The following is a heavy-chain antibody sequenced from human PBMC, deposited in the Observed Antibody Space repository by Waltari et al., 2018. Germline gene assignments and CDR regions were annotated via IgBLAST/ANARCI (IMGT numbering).Heavy chain of an antibody. D-gene: IGHD3-16*01. CDR3: ARGPGVMSFYYYYYGMDV. CDR2: INQSGST. CDR1: GGSFSGYY. Sequence: QVQLQQWGAGLLKPSETLSLTCAVYGGSFSGYYWSWIRPPPGKGLEWIGEINQSGSTNYNPSLKSRVTISVDTSKNQFSLKLSSVTAADTAVYYCARGPGVMSFYYYYYGMDVWGQGTTVTVSS. J-gene: IGHJ6*02. V-gene: IGHV4-34*01.